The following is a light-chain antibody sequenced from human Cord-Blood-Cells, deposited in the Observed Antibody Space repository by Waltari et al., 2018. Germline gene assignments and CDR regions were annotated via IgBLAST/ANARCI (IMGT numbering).Light chain of an antibody. CDR2: QDS. CDR1: NLGDKY. Sequence: SYELTQPPSVSVSPGQTASITCPGDNLGDKYACWYQQRPGQSPVLVIYQDSKRPSGIPERFSGSNSGNTATLTISGTQAMDEADYYCQAWDSSTVVFGTGTKVTVL. V-gene: IGLV3-1*01. J-gene: IGLJ1*01. CDR3: QAWDSSTVV.